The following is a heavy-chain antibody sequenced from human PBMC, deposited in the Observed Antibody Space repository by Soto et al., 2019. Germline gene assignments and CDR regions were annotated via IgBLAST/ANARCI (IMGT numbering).Heavy chain of an antibody. CDR2: IIPILGIA. CDR1: GGTFSSYT. Sequence: SVKVSCKASGGTFSSYTISWVRQAPGQGLEWMGRIIPILGIANYAQKFQGRVTITADKSTSAAYMELSSLRSEDTAVYYCAREGLRAAFNWFDPWGQGTLVTVSS. D-gene: IGHD6-13*01. J-gene: IGHJ5*02. CDR3: AREGLRAAFNWFDP. V-gene: IGHV1-69*04.